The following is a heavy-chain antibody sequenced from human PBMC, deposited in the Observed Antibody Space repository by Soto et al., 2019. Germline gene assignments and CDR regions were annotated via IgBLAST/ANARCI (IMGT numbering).Heavy chain of an antibody. Sequence: EVQLVESGGGLVTPGGSLRLSCAASGFTFSRFSMNWVRQAPGKGLEWVSSISSSSTYVYYADSVKGRFTISRDSAQNPLFLQMNSLRAEDTAVYYCARDLYGDYCGDVWGKGTTVTVSS. CDR2: ISSSSTYV. CDR1: GFTFSRFS. J-gene: IGHJ6*03. CDR3: ARDLYGDYCGDV. V-gene: IGHV3-21*01. D-gene: IGHD4-17*01.